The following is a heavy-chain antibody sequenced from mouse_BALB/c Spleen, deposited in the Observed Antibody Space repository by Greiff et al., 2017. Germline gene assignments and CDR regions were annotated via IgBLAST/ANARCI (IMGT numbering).Heavy chain of an antibody. J-gene: IGHJ2*01. CDR2: ISSGGST. D-gene: IGHD2-14*01. CDR3: ARGGYYRCFDY. V-gene: IGHV5-6-5*01. CDR1: GFTFSSYA. Sequence: EVKVVESGGGLVKPGGSLKLSCAASGFTFSSYAMSWVRQTPEKRLEWVASISSGGSTYYPDSVKGRFTISRDNARNILYLQMSSLRSEDTAMYYCARGGYYRCFDYWGQGTTLTVSS.